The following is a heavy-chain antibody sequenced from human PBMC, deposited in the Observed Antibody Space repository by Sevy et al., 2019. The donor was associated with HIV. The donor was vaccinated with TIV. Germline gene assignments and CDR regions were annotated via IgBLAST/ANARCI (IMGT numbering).Heavy chain of an antibody. Sequence: SETLSLTCAVYGGSFSGYYWSWIRQPPGKGLEWIGEINHSGSTNYNPSLKSRVTISVDTSKNQFSLKLSSVTAADTAVYYWASLGGSSVNYYYYYGMDVWGQGTTVTVSS. CDR1: GGSFSGYY. V-gene: IGHV4-34*01. CDR2: INHSGST. J-gene: IGHJ6*02. CDR3: ASLGGSSVNYYYYYGMDV. D-gene: IGHD6-6*01.